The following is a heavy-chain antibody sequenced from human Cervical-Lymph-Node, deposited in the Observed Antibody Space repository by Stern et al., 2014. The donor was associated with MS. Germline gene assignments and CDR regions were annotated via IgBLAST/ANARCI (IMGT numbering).Heavy chain of an antibody. Sequence: VQLVESGGGLVKPGGSLRLSCAASGFTFSSYSMNWVRQAPGKGLEWVSSISSSSSYIYYADSVKGRFTISRYNAKNSRYLQMNSLRAEDTAVYYCAREDSSGWFPPLDYWGQGTLVTVSS. CDR1: GFTFSSYS. CDR3: AREDSSGWFPPLDY. V-gene: IGHV3-21*01. D-gene: IGHD6-19*01. J-gene: IGHJ4*02. CDR2: ISSSSSYI.